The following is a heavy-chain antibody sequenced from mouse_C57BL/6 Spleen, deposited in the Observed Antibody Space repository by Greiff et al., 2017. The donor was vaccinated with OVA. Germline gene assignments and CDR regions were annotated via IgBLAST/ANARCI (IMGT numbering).Heavy chain of an antibody. J-gene: IGHJ1*03. CDR1: GFNIKDYY. CDR3: TTGKNYGSSYGWYFDV. V-gene: IGHV14-1*01. CDR2: IDPEDGDT. D-gene: IGHD1-1*01. Sequence: VHVKQSGAELVRPGASVKLSCTASGFNIKDYYMHWVKQRPEQGLEWIGRIDPEDGDTEYAPKFQGKATMTADTSSNTAYLQLSSLTSEDTAVYYGTTGKNYGSSYGWYFDVWGTGTTVTVSS.